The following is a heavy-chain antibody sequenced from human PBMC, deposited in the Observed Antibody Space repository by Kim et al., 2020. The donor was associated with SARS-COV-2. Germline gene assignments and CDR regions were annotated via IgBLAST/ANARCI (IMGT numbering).Heavy chain of an antibody. CDR1: GGSINTEF. D-gene: IGHD1-1*01. CDR3: ARENTAGSFYFDF. J-gene: IGHJ4*02. Sequence: SQTLSLTCAVSGGSINTEFWSWIRQSPGKGLEWIAYISDSGDTRYNPSLKSRATISLDTSKNQFSPKLTSVAAADTAVYYCARENTAGSFYFDFWGQGTL. CDR2: ISDSGDT. V-gene: IGHV4-59*13.